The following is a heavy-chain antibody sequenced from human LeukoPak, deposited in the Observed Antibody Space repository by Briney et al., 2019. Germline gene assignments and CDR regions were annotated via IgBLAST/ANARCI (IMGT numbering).Heavy chain of an antibody. J-gene: IGHJ4*02. D-gene: IGHD6-13*01. CDR1: GFTFSSYS. Sequence: GGSLRLSCAASGFTFSSYSMNWVRQAPGKGLEWVPYISSSSSTIYYADSVKGRFTISRDNAKKSLYLQMNSLRDEDTAVYYCARDPIAAAHLDYWGQGTLVTVSS. CDR2: ISSSSSTI. V-gene: IGHV3-48*02. CDR3: ARDPIAAAHLDY.